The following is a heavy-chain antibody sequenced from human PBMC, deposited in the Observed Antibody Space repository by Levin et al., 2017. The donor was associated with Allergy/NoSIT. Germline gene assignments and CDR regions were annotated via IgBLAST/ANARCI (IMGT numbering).Heavy chain of an antibody. V-gene: IGHV3-72*01. D-gene: IGHD2-2*01. CDR2: TRNKGNNYTT. J-gene: IGHJ6*02. Sequence: LPSETLSLTCAASGFTFSDHYMDWVRQAPGKGLEWVGRTRNKGNNYTTEYAASVKGRFTISRDDSKNSLYLQMNSLKTEDTAVYYCARGCSRTSCYYYYGMDVWGQGTTVTVSS. CDR3: ARGCSRTSCYYYYGMDV. CDR1: GFTFSDHY.